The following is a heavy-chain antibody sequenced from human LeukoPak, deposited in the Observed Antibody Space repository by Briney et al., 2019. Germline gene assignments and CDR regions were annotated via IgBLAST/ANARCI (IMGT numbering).Heavy chain of an antibody. Sequence: SETLSLTCTVSGDSISSYYWSWIRQPPGKGLGWIGYIYYGGSTNYNPSLKSRLTISVDTSKNQFSLKLSSVTAADTAVYYCARSYYYFDYWGQGTLVTVSS. CDR2: IYYGGST. CDR1: GDSISSYY. J-gene: IGHJ4*02. D-gene: IGHD2-8*01. V-gene: IGHV4-59*01. CDR3: ARSYYYFDY.